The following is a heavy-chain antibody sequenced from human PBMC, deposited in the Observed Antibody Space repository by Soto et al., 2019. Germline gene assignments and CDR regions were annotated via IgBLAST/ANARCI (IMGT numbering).Heavy chain of an antibody. D-gene: IGHD5-12*01. Sequence: SLRLSCTASGFTFSSHSMNWVRQAPGKGLECISFISSGSTIYYADSVKGRFTISRDNAKNSLYLQMNSLRAEDTAVYYCARGPPGWLQPLDYWGQGTLVTVSS. J-gene: IGHJ4*02. CDR2: ISSGSTI. CDR1: GFTFSSHS. CDR3: ARGPPGWLQPLDY. V-gene: IGHV3-48*03.